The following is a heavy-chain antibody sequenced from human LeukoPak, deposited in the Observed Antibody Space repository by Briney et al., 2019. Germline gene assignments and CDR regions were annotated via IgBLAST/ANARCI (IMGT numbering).Heavy chain of an antibody. CDR2: ISGYNGQT. CDR1: EYTFTSHG. CDR3: ARDIAVSQFDF. V-gene: IGHV1-18*01. Sequence: ASVKVSCKASEYTFTSHGISWVRQAPGQGLEWMGWISGYNGQTEYSEKLQGRVTMTTDTSTSTAYMELRSLTFDDTAVYYCARDIAVSQFDFWGQGTLVTVSS. D-gene: IGHD1-14*01. J-gene: IGHJ4*02.